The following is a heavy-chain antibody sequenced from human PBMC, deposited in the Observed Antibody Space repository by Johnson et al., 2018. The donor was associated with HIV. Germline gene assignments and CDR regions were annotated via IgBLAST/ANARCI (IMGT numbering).Heavy chain of an antibody. J-gene: IGHJ3*02. CDR1: GFTVSSNN. D-gene: IGHD1-26*01. CDR3: ARDYSKGDAFDI. V-gene: IGHV3-66*03. CDR2: IYSGGNT. Sequence: VQLAESGGGWIQPGGSLRLSCAASGFTVSSNNMSWVRQAPGKGLEWVSVIYSGGNTYYADSVQGRITISRDNSKHTLDLKMKSLRAEDTAVYYCARDYSKGDAFDIWGQGTMVTVSS.